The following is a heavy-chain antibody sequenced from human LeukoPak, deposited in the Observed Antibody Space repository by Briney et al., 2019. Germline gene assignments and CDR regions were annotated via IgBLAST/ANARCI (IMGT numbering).Heavy chain of an antibody. CDR3: ARDPFLTIFGVVTSDYGMDV. CDR2: IYYSGST. D-gene: IGHD3-3*01. J-gene: IGHJ6*02. Sequence: SETLSLTCTVSGGSISSGGYYWSWIRQHPGEGLEWIGYIYYSGSTYYNPSLKSRVTISVDTSKNQFSLKLSSVTAADTAVYYCARDPFLTIFGVVTSDYGMDVWGQGTTVTVSS. V-gene: IGHV4-31*03. CDR1: GGSISSGGYY.